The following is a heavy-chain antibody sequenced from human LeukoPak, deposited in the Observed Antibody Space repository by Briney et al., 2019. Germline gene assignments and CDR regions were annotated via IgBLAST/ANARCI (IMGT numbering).Heavy chain of an antibody. CDR2: IYYSGST. J-gene: IGHJ3*02. CDR3: ARQDVATSHDAFDI. CDR1: GGSISSXX. D-gene: IGHD5-12*01. Sequence: VSGGSISSXXXXWXRXPXXKXXXXXGYIYYSGSTSYNPSLKSRVTISVDTSKNQFSLKLRSVTAADTAVYYCARQDVATSHDAFDIWGQGTMVTVSS. V-gene: IGHV4-59*08.